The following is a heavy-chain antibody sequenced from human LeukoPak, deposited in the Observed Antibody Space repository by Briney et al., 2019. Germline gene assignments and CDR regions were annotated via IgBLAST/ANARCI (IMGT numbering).Heavy chain of an antibody. V-gene: IGHV1-2*06. D-gene: IGHD6-13*01. Sequence: ASVKVSCKASGYTFTGYYMHWVRQAPGQGLEWMGRINPNSGGTNYAQKFQGRVTMTRDTSISTACMELSRLRSDDTAVYYCARDLLLVRSSWHVKVGAFDIWGQGTMVTVSS. CDR3: ARDLLLVRSSWHVKVGAFDI. CDR1: GYTFTGYY. CDR2: INPNSGGT. J-gene: IGHJ3*02.